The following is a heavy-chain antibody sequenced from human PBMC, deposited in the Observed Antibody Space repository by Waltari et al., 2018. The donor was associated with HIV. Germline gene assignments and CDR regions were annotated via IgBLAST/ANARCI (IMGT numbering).Heavy chain of an antibody. D-gene: IGHD3-3*01. V-gene: IGHV4-39*01. Sequence: QLQLQESGPGLVKPSETLSLTCTVSGGPISSSEYYWGWIRQPPGNGLEWIGNMYYGGSTSYNPSLKSRVTISVDTSKNQFSLKLDSVTAADTAVYFCARQVRGHGFLANLYYFDFWGQGALVTVSS. CDR1: GGPISSSEYY. CDR2: MYYGGST. CDR3: ARQVRGHGFLANLYYFDF. J-gene: IGHJ4*02.